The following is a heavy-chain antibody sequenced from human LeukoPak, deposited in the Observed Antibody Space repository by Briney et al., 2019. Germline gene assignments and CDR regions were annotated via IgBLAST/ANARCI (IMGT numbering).Heavy chain of an antibody. CDR1: GGSLSTYY. V-gene: IGHV4-59*01. CDR3: ARGGAARLHFQN. CDR2: IYHSGST. D-gene: IGHD6-6*01. Sequence: SETLSLTCTVSGGSLSTYYWNWIRQPPGKGLEWIGYIYHSGSTNCNPSLQSRVTISVDTSKNQFSLNLNSVTAADTAVYYCARGGAARLHFQNWGQGTLVTVSS. J-gene: IGHJ1*01.